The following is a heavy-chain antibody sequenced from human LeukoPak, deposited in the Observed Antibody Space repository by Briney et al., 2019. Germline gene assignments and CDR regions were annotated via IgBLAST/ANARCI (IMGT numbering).Heavy chain of an antibody. Sequence: GGSLRLSCAASGFTFSSYGMHWVRQAPGKGLEWVAVIWYDGSNKYYADSVKGRFTISRDNSKNTLYLQMNSLRAEDTAVYYCARHLLLWFGAAYFDYWGQGTLVTVSS. CDR2: IWYDGSNK. D-gene: IGHD3-10*01. CDR1: GFTFSSYG. J-gene: IGHJ4*02. CDR3: ARHLLLWFGAAYFDY. V-gene: IGHV3-33*01.